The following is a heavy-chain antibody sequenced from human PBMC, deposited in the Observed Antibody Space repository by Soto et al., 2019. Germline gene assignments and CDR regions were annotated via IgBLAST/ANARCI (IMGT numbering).Heavy chain of an antibody. J-gene: IGHJ4*02. V-gene: IGHV4-34*01. CDR3: ARYPYYDILTGYSIDY. CDR1: GGSFSGYY. CDR2: INHSGST. D-gene: IGHD3-9*01. Sequence: QVQLQQWGAGLLKPSETLSLTCAVYGGSFSGYYWSWIRQPPGKGLEWIGEINHSGSTNYNPSLKSRVTISVDTSKNQFSLKLRSVTAADTAVYYCARYPYYDILTGYSIDYWGQGTLVTVSS.